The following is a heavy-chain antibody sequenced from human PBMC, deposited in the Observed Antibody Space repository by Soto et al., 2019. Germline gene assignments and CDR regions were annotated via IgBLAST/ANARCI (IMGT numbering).Heavy chain of an antibody. CDR3: ARVKVPAAILGAFDL. CDR1: GYTFSTYG. D-gene: IGHD2-2*02. V-gene: IGHV1-18*01. Sequence: VKVSCKASGYTFSTYGITWVRQAPGQGLDWMGWINPLKGDTKSAANFQDRVTMTTDTSTRTAYMELRSLRSDDTAVYYCARVKVPAAILGAFDLWGQGTLVTVS. J-gene: IGHJ3*01. CDR2: INPLKGDT.